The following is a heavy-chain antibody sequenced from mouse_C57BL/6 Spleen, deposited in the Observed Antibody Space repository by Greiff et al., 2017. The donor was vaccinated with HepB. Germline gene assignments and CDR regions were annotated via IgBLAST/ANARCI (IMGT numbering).Heavy chain of an antibody. CDR1: GYTFTSYW. D-gene: IGHD1-1*01. Sequence: QVQLQQPGAELVRPGSSVKLSCKASGYTFTSYWMHWVKQRPIQGLEWIGNIDPSDSETHYNQKFKDKATLTVDKSSSTAYMQLSSLTSEDSAGYYGARYYGSSYGDFDVWGTGTTGTGSS. V-gene: IGHV1-52*01. J-gene: IGHJ1*03. CDR3: ARYYGSSYGDFDV. CDR2: IDPSDSET.